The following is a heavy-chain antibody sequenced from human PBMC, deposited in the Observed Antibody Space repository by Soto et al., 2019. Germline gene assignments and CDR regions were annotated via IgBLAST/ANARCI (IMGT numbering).Heavy chain of an antibody. V-gene: IGHV5-51*01. CDR2: IYPGDSDT. J-gene: IGHJ6*01. Sequence: GESLKISCKASGYSFTNYWIGWVRQMPGKGLEWMGIIYPGDSDTRYTSSFQGQVTISADKSISTAYLQWSSLKASDTAIYYCARRGPYYGDDSGYYAVDVWGQGTTVTVSS. D-gene: IGHD3-22*01. CDR3: ARRGPYYGDDSGYYAVDV. CDR1: GYSFTNYW.